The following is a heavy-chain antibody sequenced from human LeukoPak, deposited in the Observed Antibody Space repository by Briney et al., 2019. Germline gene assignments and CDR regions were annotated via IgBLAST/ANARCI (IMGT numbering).Heavy chain of an antibody. Sequence: SVKVSCKASGGTFGSYTISWVRQAPGQGLEWMGRIIPILGIANYAQKFQGRVTITADKSASTAYMELSSLRSEDTAVYYCARDGRMVRGDIYLDWFDPWGQGTLVTVSS. V-gene: IGHV1-69*04. J-gene: IGHJ5*02. CDR2: IIPILGIA. D-gene: IGHD3-10*01. CDR1: GGTFGSYT. CDR3: ARDGRMVRGDIYLDWFDP.